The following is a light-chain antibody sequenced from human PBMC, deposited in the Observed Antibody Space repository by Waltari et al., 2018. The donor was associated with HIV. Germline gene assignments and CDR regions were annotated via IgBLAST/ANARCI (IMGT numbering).Light chain of an antibody. CDR3: QSYDSSLSGSV. Sequence: QSVLTQPPSVSGAPGQRVTISCNGTRSNIGAGYDVHWYQHFPGPAPHLLIYTNSPRPSRVPDRFSGSKSGSSASLAISGLQAEDEADYYCQSYDSSLSGSVFGGGTKLTVL. CDR2: TNS. V-gene: IGLV1-40*01. J-gene: IGLJ2*01. CDR1: RSNIGAGYD.